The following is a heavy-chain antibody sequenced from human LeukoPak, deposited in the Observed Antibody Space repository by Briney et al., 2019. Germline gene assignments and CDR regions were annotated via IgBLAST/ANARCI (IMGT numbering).Heavy chain of an antibody. D-gene: IGHD3-10*02. J-gene: IGHJ4*02. Sequence: GGSLRLSCAASGFTFSTYAIHWVRQAPGKGLEWVSVIYSGGSTYYADSVKGRFTISRDNSKNTLYLQMNSLRAEDTAVYYCARQLVRRYFDYWGQGTLVTVSS. CDR2: IYSGGST. CDR3: ARQLVRRYFDY. CDR1: GFTFSTYA. V-gene: IGHV3-66*04.